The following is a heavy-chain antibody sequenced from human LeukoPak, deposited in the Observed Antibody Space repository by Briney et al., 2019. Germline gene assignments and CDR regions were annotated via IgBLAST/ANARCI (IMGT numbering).Heavy chain of an antibody. V-gene: IGHV3-23*01. CDR1: GFTFSSYA. J-gene: IGHJ4*02. CDR2: ISGSGGST. CDR3: ARDGRNGYEDDY. D-gene: IGHD5-12*01. Sequence: GGSLRLSCAASGFTFSSYAMSWVRQAPGKGLEWVSAISGSGGSTYYADSVKGRFTISRDNAKNSLYLQMNSLRAEDTAVYYCARDGRNGYEDDYWGQGTLVTVSS.